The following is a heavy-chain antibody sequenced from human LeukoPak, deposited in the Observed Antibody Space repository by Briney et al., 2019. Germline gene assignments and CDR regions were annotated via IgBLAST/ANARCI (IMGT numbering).Heavy chain of an antibody. CDR3: ASKTYYDYVWGSYLSPDY. V-gene: IGHV1-69*13. D-gene: IGHD3-16*01. Sequence: LVRVSRKASGGTFSSYAISWVRQAPGQWLEWMGGIIPIFGTANYAQKFQGRVTITADESTSTAYMELSSLRSEDTAVYYCASKTYYDYVWGSYLSPDYWGQGTLVTVSS. CDR2: IIPIFGTA. J-gene: IGHJ4*02. CDR1: GGTFSSYA.